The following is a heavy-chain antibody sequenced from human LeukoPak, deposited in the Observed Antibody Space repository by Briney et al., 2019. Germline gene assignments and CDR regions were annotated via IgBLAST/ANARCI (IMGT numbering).Heavy chain of an antibody. Sequence: SETLSLTCTVSGGSISSYYWSWIRQPAGKGLEWIGRIYTSGSTNYNPPLKSRVTMSVDTSKNQFSLKLSSVTAADTAVYYCARDLYDFWSGPNDAFDIWGQGTMVTVSS. D-gene: IGHD3-3*01. J-gene: IGHJ3*02. CDR3: ARDLYDFWSGPNDAFDI. CDR2: IYTSGST. V-gene: IGHV4-4*07. CDR1: GGSISSYY.